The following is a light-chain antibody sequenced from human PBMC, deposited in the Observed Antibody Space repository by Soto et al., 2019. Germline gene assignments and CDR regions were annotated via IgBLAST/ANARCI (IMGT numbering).Light chain of an antibody. J-gene: IGKJ3*01. CDR2: AAS. CDR1: QSISNY. Sequence: DIQMTQSPSSLSASVGDNVTITCRASQSISNYLNWYQQKPGKAPKLLVYAASSLQSGVPSRFSGSGSGTDFTLTISSLQPEDFATYYCQHSYSTPFTFGPGTKVDIK. CDR3: QHSYSTPFT. V-gene: IGKV1-39*01.